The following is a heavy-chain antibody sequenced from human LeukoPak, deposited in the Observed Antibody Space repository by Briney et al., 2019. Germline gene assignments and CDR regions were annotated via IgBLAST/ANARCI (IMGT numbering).Heavy chain of an antibody. J-gene: IGHJ4*02. CDR1: GFIVSGSA. CDR2: IRSKANSYAT. CDR3: TRVLSDSSSAKFDY. Sequence: GGSLELSCAASGFIVSGSAMHWVRQASGKGLEWVGRIRSKANSYATAYAASVKGRFTISRDDSKNTAYLQMNSLKTEDTAVYYCTRVLSDSSSAKFDYWGQGTLVTVSS. D-gene: IGHD6-13*01. V-gene: IGHV3-73*01.